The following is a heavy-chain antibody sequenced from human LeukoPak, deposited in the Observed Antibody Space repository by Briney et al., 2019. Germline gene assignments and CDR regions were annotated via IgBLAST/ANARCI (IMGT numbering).Heavy chain of an antibody. Sequence: GGSLRLSCAASGFTFSSYWMSWVRQAPGKGLEWVANIKQDGSEKYYVDSVKGRFTISRDNAKNSLYLQMNSLRAEDTAVYYCARLLGDDNSGYYYYYYYMDVWGKGTTVTVSS. V-gene: IGHV3-7*01. CDR3: ARLLGDDNSGYYYYYYYMDV. CDR1: GFTFSSYW. D-gene: IGHD3-22*01. J-gene: IGHJ6*03. CDR2: IKQDGSEK.